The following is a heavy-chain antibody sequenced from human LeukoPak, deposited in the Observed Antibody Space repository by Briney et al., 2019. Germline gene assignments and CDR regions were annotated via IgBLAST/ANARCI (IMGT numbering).Heavy chain of an antibody. CDR3: AKDLKSYYYDSSGYYY. J-gene: IGHJ4*02. V-gene: IGHV3-30*18. Sequence: GGSLRLSCAASGFTFSSYGMHWVHQAPGKGLEWVAVISYDGSNKYYADSVKGRFTISRDNSKNTLYLQMNSLRAEDTAVYYCAKDLKSYYYDSSGYYYWGQGTLVTVSS. D-gene: IGHD3-22*01. CDR1: GFTFSSYG. CDR2: ISYDGSNK.